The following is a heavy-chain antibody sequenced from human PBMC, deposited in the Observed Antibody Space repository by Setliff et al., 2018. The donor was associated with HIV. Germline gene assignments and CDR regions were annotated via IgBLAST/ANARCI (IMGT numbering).Heavy chain of an antibody. CDR3: TRGSSGWKYYYYYYMDL. CDR1: RFSFRSYW. Sequence: GGSLRLSCAASRFSFRSYWMNWVRQAPGKGPAWVASIKQDGSEIYYVDSVKGRFTISRDNARGALFLQMSNLRADDTALYYCTRGSSGWKYYYYYYMDLWGSGTTVTVSS. V-gene: IGHV3-7*03. D-gene: IGHD6-19*01. J-gene: IGHJ6*03. CDR2: IKQDGSEI.